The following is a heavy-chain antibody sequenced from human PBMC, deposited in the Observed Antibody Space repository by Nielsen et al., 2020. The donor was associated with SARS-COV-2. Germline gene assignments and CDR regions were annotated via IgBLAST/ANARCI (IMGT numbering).Heavy chain of an antibody. V-gene: IGHV3-21*01. CDR1: GFAFRSYG. CDR2: ITASGART. J-gene: IGHJ4*02. D-gene: IGHD6-19*01. Sequence: GESLKISCEVSGFAFRSYGMSWVRQTPEKGLEWVSSITASGARTDYADSVKGRFTISRDNAKNSLYLQMNSLRPEDTAVYYCASGPLAVAPDSWGQGTLVTVSS. CDR3: ASGPLAVAPDS.